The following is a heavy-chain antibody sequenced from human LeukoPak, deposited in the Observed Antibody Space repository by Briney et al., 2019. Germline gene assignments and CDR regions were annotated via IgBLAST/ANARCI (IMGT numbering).Heavy chain of an antibody. D-gene: IGHD3-10*01. J-gene: IGHJ4*02. Sequence: SGGSLRLSCAASGFTFSGYWMHWVRQTPGKGLEWIGRTKAKVDNYVTEYAASVKGRFTISRDESKSSLYLQMNSLKTEDTAVYYCARDNIGSYDYWGQGTRVTVSS. V-gene: IGHV3-72*01. CDR2: TKAKVDNYVT. CDR1: GFTFSGYW. CDR3: ARDNIGSYDY.